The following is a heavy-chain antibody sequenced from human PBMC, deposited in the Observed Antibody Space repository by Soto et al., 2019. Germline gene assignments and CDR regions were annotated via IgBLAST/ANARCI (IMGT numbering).Heavy chain of an antibody. V-gene: IGHV4-4*02. CDR3: ATQTISYPGGV. CDR2: LSRGDER. CDR1: GAPITTTKW. D-gene: IGHD3-16*01. Sequence: QVQLQESGPGLVKPSETLSLTCTVSGAPITTTKWWAWVRLPPGKGLEWIGELSRGDERSSNPSLEGRFTTALDKSNNHFSLKLTSVTAADTAIYSCATQTISYPGGVWGRGTSVTVSS. J-gene: IGHJ6*02.